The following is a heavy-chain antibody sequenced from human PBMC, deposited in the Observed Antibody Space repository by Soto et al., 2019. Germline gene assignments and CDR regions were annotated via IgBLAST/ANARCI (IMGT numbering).Heavy chain of an antibody. CDR3: AKASQLLWFVELFPPNWFDP. D-gene: IGHD3-10*01. CDR2: ISGSGGST. CDR1: GFTFSSYA. Sequence: EVQLLESGGGLVQPGGSLRLSCAASGFTFSSYAMSWVRQAPGKGLEWVSAISGSGGSTYYADSVKGRFTISRDNSKNTLYLQMNSLRAEDTAVYYCAKASQLLWFVELFPPNWFDPWGQGTLVTVSS. J-gene: IGHJ5*02. V-gene: IGHV3-23*01.